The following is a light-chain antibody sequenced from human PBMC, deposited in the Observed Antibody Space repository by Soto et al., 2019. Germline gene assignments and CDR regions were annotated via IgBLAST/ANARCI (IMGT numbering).Light chain of an antibody. Sequence: VLTQSPGTLSLSPGERATLPCRASQNVRSNLAWYEQQPGQAHRLLIYGASTRDTGVPDRFSGSGSGTDVTLTISRLEPEEFEVYCCQQYGSTPRTFGQGTRWIS. CDR3: QQYGSTPRT. V-gene: IGKV3-20*01. CDR2: GAS. CDR1: QNVRSN. J-gene: IGKJ1*01.